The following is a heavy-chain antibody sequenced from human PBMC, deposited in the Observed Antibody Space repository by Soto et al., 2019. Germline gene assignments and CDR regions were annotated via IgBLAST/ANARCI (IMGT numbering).Heavy chain of an antibody. Sequence: LRLSCAASGFSFSSYWMNWVRQAPGKGLEWVANVKQDESEKYYVDSVKGRFIISRDNAKKSLFLQINSLRVEDTAVYYCARDLGIGAAGRGYSFYYGMDIWGRGTTVTVSS. CDR3: ARDLGIGAAGRGYSFYYGMDI. V-gene: IGHV3-7*03. D-gene: IGHD6-13*01. J-gene: IGHJ6*02. CDR2: VKQDESEK. CDR1: GFSFSSYW.